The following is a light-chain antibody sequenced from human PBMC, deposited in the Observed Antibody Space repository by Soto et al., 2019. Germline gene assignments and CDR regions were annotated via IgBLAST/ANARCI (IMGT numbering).Light chain of an antibody. Sequence: DIQMTQSPSALSACVGDRVTISCRTTQNIGTFLSWYQQRPGRAPNLLIYAASRVQSGVPSRFSGSGSGTNFTLTINGLQPEDFATYFCQQSYTSLFAFGPGTTVDVK. CDR3: QQSYTSLFA. CDR2: AAS. CDR1: QNIGTF. J-gene: IGKJ3*01. V-gene: IGKV1-39*01.